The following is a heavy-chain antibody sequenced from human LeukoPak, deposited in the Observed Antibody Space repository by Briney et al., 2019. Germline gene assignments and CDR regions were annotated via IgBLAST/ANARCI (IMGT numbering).Heavy chain of an antibody. D-gene: IGHD1/OR15-1a*01. CDR2: IWYDGSNK. CDR1: GFTFSSYG. CDR3: AKGWKSTGWNIFDR. Sequence: GGSLRLSCAASGFTFSSYGMHWVRQAPGKGLEWVAVIWYDGSNKYYADSVKGRFTISRDNSYNTLYLQMNSLRAEDTAVYYCAKGWKSTGWNIFDRWGQGTLVTVSS. J-gene: IGHJ4*02. V-gene: IGHV3-33*06.